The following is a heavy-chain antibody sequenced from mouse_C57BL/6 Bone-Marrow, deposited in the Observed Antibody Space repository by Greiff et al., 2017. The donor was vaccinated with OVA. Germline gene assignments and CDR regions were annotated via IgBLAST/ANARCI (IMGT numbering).Heavy chain of an antibody. D-gene: IGHD1-1*01. J-gene: IGHJ1*03. V-gene: IGHV1-64*01. CDR1: GYTFTSYW. CDR2: NHANSGST. CDR3: ARPPYYYVSSYWYFDV. Sequence: LQQPGAELVKPGASVKLSCKASGYTFTSYWMHWVKQRPGQGLEWIGMNHANSGSTNYNEKFKSKATLTVDQSSSTSYMQLSSLTSEDSAVYYCARPPYYYVSSYWYFDVWGTGTTVTVSS.